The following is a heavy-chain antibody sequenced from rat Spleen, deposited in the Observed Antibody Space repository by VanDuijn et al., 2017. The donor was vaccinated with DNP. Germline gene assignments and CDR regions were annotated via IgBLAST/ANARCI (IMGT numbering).Heavy chain of an antibody. V-gene: IGHV2-34*01. CDR2: MWYDGDP. CDR1: GFSLTSYS. J-gene: IGHJ4*01. CDR3: ARDRPIANVSPYGLDA. D-gene: IGHD1-2*01. Sequence: QVQLKESGPGLVQPSETLSLTCTVSGFSLTSYSVSWVRQPSGKGPEWMGRMWYDGDPAYNSALKSRLTISRDTSKNQGFLKMNSLQSDDTATYCCARDRPIANVSPYGLDAWGQGTSVTVSS.